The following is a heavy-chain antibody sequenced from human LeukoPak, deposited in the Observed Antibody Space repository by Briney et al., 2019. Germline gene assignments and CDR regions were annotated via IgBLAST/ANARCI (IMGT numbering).Heavy chain of an antibody. V-gene: IGHV4-59*01. J-gene: IGHJ4*02. D-gene: IGHD6-19*01. CDR2: IYYSGST. Sequence: SETLSLTCTVSGGSISSYYWSWVRQPPGKGLEWIGNIYYSGSTNSNPSLKSRVTISVDTSKNQFSLKLGSVTAADTAVYYCARDLVAGLFDYWGQGTLVTVSS. CDR1: GGSISSYY. CDR3: ARDLVAGLFDY.